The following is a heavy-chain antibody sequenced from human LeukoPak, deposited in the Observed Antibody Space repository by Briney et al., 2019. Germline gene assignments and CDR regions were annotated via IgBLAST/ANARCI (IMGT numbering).Heavy chain of an antibody. CDR1: GYSVSSGYY. CDR2: IYHSGGT. Sequence: SETLSLTCDVSGYSVSSGYYWGWLRPPPGKGLEWIGTIYHSGGTYYNPSLKSRVTISVDTSNNQISLRLTSVSAADTAMYFCASSTAVVKAKKFQEWGQGTLVSVSS. D-gene: IGHD3-16*02. V-gene: IGHV4-38-2*01. J-gene: IGHJ1*01. CDR3: ASSTAVVKAKKFQE.